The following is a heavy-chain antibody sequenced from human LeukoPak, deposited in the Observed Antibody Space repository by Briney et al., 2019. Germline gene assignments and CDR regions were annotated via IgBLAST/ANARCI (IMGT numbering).Heavy chain of an antibody. V-gene: IGHV4-34*01. CDR3: AGGIAAAGSNDY. J-gene: IGHJ4*02. Sequence: SETLSLTCAVYGGSFSGYHWSWIRQPPGKGLEWIGEINHSGSTNYNPSLKSRVTISVDTSKNQFPLKLSSVTAADTAVYYCAGGIAAAGSNDYWGQGTLVTVSS. D-gene: IGHD6-13*01. CDR1: GGSFSGYH. CDR2: INHSGST.